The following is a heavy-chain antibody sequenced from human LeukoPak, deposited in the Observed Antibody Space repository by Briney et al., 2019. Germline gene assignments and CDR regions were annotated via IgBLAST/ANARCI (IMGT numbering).Heavy chain of an antibody. V-gene: IGHV1-69*05. CDR1: GGTFSSYA. D-gene: IGHD4-11*01. CDR3: ANIKTGGETTVTTIAKPHDAFDI. CDR2: IIPIFGTA. Sequence: PAASVKVSCKASGGTFSSYAISWVRQAPGQGLEWMGGIIPIFGTANYAQKFQGRVTITTDESTSTAYMELSSLRAEDTAVYYCANIKTGGETTVTTIAKPHDAFDIWGQGTMVTVSS. J-gene: IGHJ3*02.